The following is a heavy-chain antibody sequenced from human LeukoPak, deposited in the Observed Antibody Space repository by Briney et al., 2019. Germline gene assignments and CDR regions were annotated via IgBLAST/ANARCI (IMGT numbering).Heavy chain of an antibody. CDR2: INSDGSST. J-gene: IGHJ4*02. V-gene: IGHV3-74*01. CDR3: AREWCSSTSCWENFDY. D-gene: IGHD2-2*01. Sequence: PGGSLRLSCAASGFTFSSDWMHWVRQAPGKGLVWVSRINSDGSSTSYADSVKGRFTISRDNAKNTLYLQMNSLRAEDTAVYYCAREWCSSTSCWENFDYWGQGTLVTVSS. CDR1: GFTFSSDW.